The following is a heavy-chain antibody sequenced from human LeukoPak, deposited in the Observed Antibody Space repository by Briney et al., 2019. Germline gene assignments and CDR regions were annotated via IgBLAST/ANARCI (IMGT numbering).Heavy chain of an antibody. V-gene: IGHV4-61*08. CDR1: GGSVNSGDSF. CDR3: ARKLGIAVGDYYYYGLDV. J-gene: IGHJ6*02. Sequence: SETLSLTCTVSGGSVNSGDSFWSWIRQPPGKGLEWVGNIYYSGSTNYNPSLQSRVTVSIDTSKNQFSLKVRSVTPADTAVYYCARKLGIAVGDYYYYGLDVWGQGTTVTVSS. CDR2: IYYSGST. D-gene: IGHD6-19*01.